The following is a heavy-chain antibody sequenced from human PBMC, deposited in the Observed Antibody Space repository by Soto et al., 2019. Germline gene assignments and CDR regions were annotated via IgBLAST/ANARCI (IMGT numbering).Heavy chain of an antibody. V-gene: IGHV3-21*01. CDR2: ISSSSSYI. Sequence: VGSLRLSCAASGFTFSLYSMIWVRQAPGKGLEWVSSISSSSSYIYYADSMKGRFTLSRDNAQNSLYLQMNSLRVDDTAVYYCVRARATDSRPDYWGQGTLVTVSS. J-gene: IGHJ4*02. CDR3: VRARATDSRPDY. D-gene: IGHD3-22*01. CDR1: GFTFSLYS.